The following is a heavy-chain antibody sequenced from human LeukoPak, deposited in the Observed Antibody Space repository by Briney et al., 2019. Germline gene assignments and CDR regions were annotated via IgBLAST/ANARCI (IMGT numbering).Heavy chain of an antibody. CDR3: AKSGGTWYESVAFDF. CDR2: ISNDESNR. Sequence: PGRALRLSCAASGFTFSSYGMHWVRQAPGKGLEWVAVISNDESNRYYADSVKGRFTISRDNSKNTLYLQMDSLRAEDTAVYYCAKSGGTWYESVAFDFWGQGTMVTVSS. D-gene: IGHD6-13*01. J-gene: IGHJ3*01. V-gene: IGHV3-30*18. CDR1: GFTFSSYG.